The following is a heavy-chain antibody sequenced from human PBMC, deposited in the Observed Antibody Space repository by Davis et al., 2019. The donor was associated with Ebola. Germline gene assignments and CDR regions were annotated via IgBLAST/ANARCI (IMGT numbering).Heavy chain of an antibody. CDR1: GFTFSSYA. V-gene: IGHV3-23*01. D-gene: IGHD6-19*01. J-gene: IGHJ4*02. CDR3: ARELAVAFFDY. CDR2: VSAGNIAT. Sequence: GESLKISCTASGFTFSSYAMSWVRQAPGKGPEWVSTVSAGNIATYYADSVKGRFTISRDNSKNTLYLQMNSLRAEDTAVYYCARELAVAFFDYWGQGTLVTVSS.